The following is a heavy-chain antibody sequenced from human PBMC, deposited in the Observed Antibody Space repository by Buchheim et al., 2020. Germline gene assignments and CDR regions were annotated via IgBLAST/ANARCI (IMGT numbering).Heavy chain of an antibody. J-gene: IGHJ1*01. CDR1: GGSISSGGYY. CDR3: ARGGYDDVLTGHYVYFPK. Sequence: QVQLQESGPGLVKPSQTLSLTCTVSGGSISSGGYYWSWIRQHPGKGLEWIGFIYYSGNTRYNPSLKSRVAISIDTSKTQLSLRLTSVTAADTAVYYCARGGYDDVLTGHYVYFPKWGQGTL. CDR2: IYYSGNT. D-gene: IGHD3-9*01. V-gene: IGHV4-61*08.